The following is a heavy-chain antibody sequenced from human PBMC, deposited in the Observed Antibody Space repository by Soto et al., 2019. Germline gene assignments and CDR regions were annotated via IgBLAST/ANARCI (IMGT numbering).Heavy chain of an antibody. Sequence: GGSLRLSCAASGVIATAKYMNWVRQAPGRVLEWVAVIYNSGSTYHADSEKGRFTISRHDTKNTLYLQMDSLRPEDTAVYYCARANDLNAFDIWGQGTMVTVSS. D-gene: IGHD1-1*01. V-gene: IGHV3-53*04. CDR2: IYNSGST. CDR3: ARANDLNAFDI. J-gene: IGHJ3*02. CDR1: GVIATAKY.